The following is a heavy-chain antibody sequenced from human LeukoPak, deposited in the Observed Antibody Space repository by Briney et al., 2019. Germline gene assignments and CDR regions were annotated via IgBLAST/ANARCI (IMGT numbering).Heavy chain of an antibody. CDR3: AKGGSSWSHYYNGMDV. CDR2: ISGGGGTT. Sequence: PGGSLRLSCAASGFTFRNYCMNWVRQAPGKGLEWVSAISGGGGTTNYADSVKGRFTIPRDNSKNTLHLQMNSLRAEDTAVYYCAKGGSSWSHYYNGMDVWGPGTTVIVSS. J-gene: IGHJ6*02. V-gene: IGHV3-23*01. CDR1: GFTFRNYC. D-gene: IGHD6-13*01.